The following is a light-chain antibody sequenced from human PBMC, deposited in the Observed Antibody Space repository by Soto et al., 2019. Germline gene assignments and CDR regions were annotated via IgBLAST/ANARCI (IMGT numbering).Light chain of an antibody. CDR3: CSYAGTPYV. Sequence: QSALTQPASVSGSPGQSITISCTGTSSDVGSYNLVSWYQQHPGKAPKLMIYEGSKRPSGVSNRFSGSKSGNTASLTISGLQADDEADYYCCSYAGTPYVFGTGTQLTVL. J-gene: IGLJ1*01. CDR1: SSDVGSYNL. CDR2: EGS. V-gene: IGLV2-23*01.